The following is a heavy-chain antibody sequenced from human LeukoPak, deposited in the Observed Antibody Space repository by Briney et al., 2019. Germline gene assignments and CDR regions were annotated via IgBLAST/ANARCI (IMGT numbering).Heavy chain of an antibody. D-gene: IGHD5-12*01. J-gene: IGHJ4*02. Sequence: APVKVSCKASGYTFTSYAMHWVRQAPGQRLEWMGWINAGNGNTKYSQKFQGRVTITRDTSASTAYMELSSLRSEDTAVYYCARGFSGYDFRYFDYWGQGTLVTVSS. CDR1: GYTFTSYA. CDR2: INAGNGNT. CDR3: ARGFSGYDFRYFDY. V-gene: IGHV1-3*01.